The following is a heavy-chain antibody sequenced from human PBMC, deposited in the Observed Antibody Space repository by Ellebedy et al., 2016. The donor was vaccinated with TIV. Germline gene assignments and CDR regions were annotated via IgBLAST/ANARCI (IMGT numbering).Heavy chain of an antibody. V-gene: IGHV4-59*08. CDR1: GDSISGYY. J-gene: IGHJ4*02. D-gene: IGHD3-9*01. Sequence: MPSETLSLTCGVSGDSISGYYWSWIRQPPGRGLEWIGYIFYSGTTKYNPSLKSRVTISEDTSKNQLSLKLSSVTAADTAVYYCASRATGTGYPDPTAFAHWGQGTLVTVAS. CDR2: IFYSGTT. CDR3: ASRATGTGYPDPTAFAH.